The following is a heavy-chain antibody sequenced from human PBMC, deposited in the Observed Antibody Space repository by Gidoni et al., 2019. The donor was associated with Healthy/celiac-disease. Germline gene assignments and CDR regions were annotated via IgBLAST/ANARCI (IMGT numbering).Heavy chain of an antibody. D-gene: IGHD2-2*03. CDR3: ARDDPAQTDVDIVVVPAAM. CDR2: IYTSGST. J-gene: IGHJ4*02. CDR1: GGSISSGSYY. V-gene: IGHV4-61*02. Sequence: QVQLQESGPGLVKPSQTLSLTCTVSGGSISSGSYYWSWIRPPAGKGLEWIGRIYTSGSTNYNPSLKSRVTISVDTSKNQFSLKLSSVTAADTAVYYCARDDPAQTDVDIVVVPAAMWGQGTLVTVSS.